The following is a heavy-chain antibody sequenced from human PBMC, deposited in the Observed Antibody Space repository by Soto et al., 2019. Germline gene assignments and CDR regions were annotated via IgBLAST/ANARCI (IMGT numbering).Heavy chain of an antibody. J-gene: IGHJ3*01. CDR1: GFTFSVFA. CDR3: ARDRGTGDYGVNAVEL. V-gene: IGHV3-23*01. CDR2: ISGRGENT. Sequence: EEQLLESGGGLVQRGGSLRLSCAASGFTFSVFAMSWVRQAPGKGLELVSTISGRGENTYYADSVKGRFTISRDNSKNTLNLQMNSLRVEDTAVYYCARDRGTGDYGVNAVELWGQGTMVTVSS. D-gene: IGHD7-27*01.